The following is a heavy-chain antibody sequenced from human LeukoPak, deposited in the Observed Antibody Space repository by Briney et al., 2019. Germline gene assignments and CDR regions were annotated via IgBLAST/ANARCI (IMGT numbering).Heavy chain of an antibody. Sequence: GGSLRLSCAASGFTFSSYGMHWVRQAPGKGLEWVAFIRYDGSNKYYADSVKGRFTISRDNSKNTLYLQMNSLRAEDTAVYYCAKDLVYCSSTSCYDYYYGMDVWGQGTTVTVSS. CDR3: AKDLVYCSSTSCYDYYYGMDV. V-gene: IGHV3-30*02. CDR2: IRYDGSNK. J-gene: IGHJ6*02. CDR1: GFTFSSYG. D-gene: IGHD2-2*01.